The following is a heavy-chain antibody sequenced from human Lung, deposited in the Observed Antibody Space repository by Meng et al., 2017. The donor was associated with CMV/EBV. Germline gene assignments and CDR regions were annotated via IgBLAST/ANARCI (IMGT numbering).Heavy chain of an antibody. CDR1: GFTFSSYW. Sequence: GGSXRLXCAASGFTFSSYWMSWVRQAPGKGLEWVANIKQDGSEKYYVDSVKGRFTISRDNAKNSLYLQMNSLRAEDTAVYYCARDRGRYGMDVWGQGTTVTVST. J-gene: IGHJ6*01. V-gene: IGHV3-7*01. CDR2: IKQDGSEK. CDR3: ARDRGRYGMDV.